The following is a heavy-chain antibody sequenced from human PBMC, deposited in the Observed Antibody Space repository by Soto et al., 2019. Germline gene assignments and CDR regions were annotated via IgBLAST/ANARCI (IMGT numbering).Heavy chain of an antibody. CDR3: STTDYGDYGGDY. J-gene: IGHJ4*02. Sequence: ESGGGVVQPGRSLRLSCAASGFRFSDSGMHWIRQAPGKGLEWAAFISYDGNHKFYAESVKGRFTISRDNFKNTVYLQMNSLRSEDTALYYCSTTDYGDYGGDYWGQGTLVTVSS. CDR2: ISYDGNHK. CDR1: GFRFSDSG. D-gene: IGHD4-17*01. V-gene: IGHV3-30*03.